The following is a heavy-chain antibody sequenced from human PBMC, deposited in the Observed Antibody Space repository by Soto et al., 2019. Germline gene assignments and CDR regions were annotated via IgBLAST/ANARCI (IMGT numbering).Heavy chain of an antibody. CDR3: ARGLDYDSSAFYFFF. V-gene: IGHV1-46*01. CDR1: GYSFTTYY. CDR2: IDPSSGSA. J-gene: IGHJ4*02. Sequence: ASVKVSCKASGYSFTTYYIHWVRQAPGQGLEWMGIIDPSSGSATYTQKFRGRVTMARDTSTSTAYMELSSLRSEDTAMYYCARGLDYDSSAFYFFFWGQGTLVTVSS. D-gene: IGHD3-22*01.